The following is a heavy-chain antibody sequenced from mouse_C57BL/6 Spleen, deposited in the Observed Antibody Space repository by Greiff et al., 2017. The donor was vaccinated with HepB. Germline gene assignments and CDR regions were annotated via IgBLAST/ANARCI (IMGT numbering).Heavy chain of an antibody. J-gene: IGHJ1*03. CDR3: ARASRGRYFDV. D-gene: IGHD3-3*01. CDR2: IDPNSGGT. CDR1: GYTFTSYW. Sequence: QVQLKQPGAELVKPGASVKLSCKASGYTFTSYWMHWVKQRPGRGLEWIGRIDPNSGGTKYNEKFKSKATLTVDKPSSTTYMQLSSLTSVDSAVYYCARASRGRYFDVWGTGTTVTVSS. V-gene: IGHV1-72*01.